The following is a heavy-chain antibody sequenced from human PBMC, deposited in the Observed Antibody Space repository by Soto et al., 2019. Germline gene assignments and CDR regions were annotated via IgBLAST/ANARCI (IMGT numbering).Heavy chain of an antibody. V-gene: IGHV3-73*01. CDR2: IRNKANNYAT. CDR1: GFTFSGSV. CDR3: TTTWSGGYP. Sequence: XESLRLACAASGFTFSGSVMHWVGQASGKGLEWVGRIRNKANNYATAYAASVRGRFTISRDDSKNTAYLQMNSLKTEDTAVYYCTTTWSGGYPWGQGTLVTV. D-gene: IGHD2-15*01. J-gene: IGHJ5*02.